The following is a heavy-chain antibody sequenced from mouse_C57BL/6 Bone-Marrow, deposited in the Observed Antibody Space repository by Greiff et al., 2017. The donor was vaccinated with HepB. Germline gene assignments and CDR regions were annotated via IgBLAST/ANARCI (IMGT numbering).Heavy chain of an antibody. Sequence: VQLQQSDAELVKPGASVKISCKVSGYTFTDHTIHWMKQRPEQGLEWIGDIYPRDGSTNYNEKFKSKATLTVDKSSSTAYMQLSSLTSEDSAVYYCARFPYYYGSSHWYFDVWGTGTTVTVSS. CDR1: GYTFTDHT. D-gene: IGHD1-1*01. CDR2: IYPRDGST. J-gene: IGHJ1*03. V-gene: IGHV1-78*01. CDR3: ARFPYYYGSSHWYFDV.